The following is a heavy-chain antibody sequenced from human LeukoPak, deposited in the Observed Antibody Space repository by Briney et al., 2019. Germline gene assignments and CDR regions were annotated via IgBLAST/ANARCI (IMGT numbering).Heavy chain of an antibody. J-gene: IGHJ4*02. Sequence: GGSLRLSCTVSGITLSNYGMSWVRQAPGKGLEWVAGISDSGGRTNYADSVKGRFTLSRDNPKNTLYLQMNSLRAVDTAAYFCAKRGVVIRVILVGFHKEAYYFDSWGQGALVTVSS. CDR2: ISDSGGRT. CDR1: GITLSNYG. V-gene: IGHV3-23*01. D-gene: IGHD2-15*01. CDR3: AKRGVVIRVILVGFHKEAYYFDS.